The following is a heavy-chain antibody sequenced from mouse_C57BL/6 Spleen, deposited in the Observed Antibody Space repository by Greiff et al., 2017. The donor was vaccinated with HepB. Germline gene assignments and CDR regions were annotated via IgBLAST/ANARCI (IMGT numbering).Heavy chain of an antibody. CDR2: IYPRDGST. D-gene: IGHD2-1*01. J-gene: IGHJ4*01. CDR3: ARWENYGNYNYYAMDY. CDR1: GYTFTSYD. Sequence: VQLQQSGPELVKPGASVKLSCKASGYTFTSYDINWVKQRPGQGLEWIGWIYPRDGSTKYNEKFKGKATLTVDTSSSTAYMELHSLTSEDSAVYFCARWENYGNYNYYAMDYWGQRTSVTVSS. V-gene: IGHV1-85*01.